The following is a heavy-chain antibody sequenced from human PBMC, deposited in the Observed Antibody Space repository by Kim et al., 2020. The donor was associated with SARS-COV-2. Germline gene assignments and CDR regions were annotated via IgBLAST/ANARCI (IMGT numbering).Heavy chain of an antibody. CDR2: IWYDGSNK. D-gene: IGHD6-6*01. CDR1: GFTFSSYA. CDR3: AKWGEYSSSSGGYYYYYGRDV. V-gene: IGHV3-33*06. J-gene: IGHJ6*02. Sequence: GGSLRLSCAESGFTFSSYAMHWVRQAPGKGLEWVAVIWYDGSNKYYADSVKGRFTISRDNSKNTLYLQMNSLRAEDTAVYYCAKWGEYSSSSGGYYYYYGRDVWGQGNTVTVSS.